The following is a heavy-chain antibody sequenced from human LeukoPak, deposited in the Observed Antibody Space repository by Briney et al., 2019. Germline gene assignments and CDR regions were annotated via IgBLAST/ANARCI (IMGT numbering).Heavy chain of an antibody. CDR2: IKGSGSYA. J-gene: IGHJ3*01. D-gene: IGHD4-17*01. Sequence: GSLRLSCVGSDFTFANYAMTWVRLTPGKGLEWVSSIKGSGSYAMYADSVSGRFTTSRDNSRNTIFLQMTSLRAEDTAIYYCGRDPYGDYIRAFEFWGLGTLVSVSS. V-gene: IGHV3-23*01. CDR1: DFTFANYA. CDR3: GRDPYGDYIRAFEF.